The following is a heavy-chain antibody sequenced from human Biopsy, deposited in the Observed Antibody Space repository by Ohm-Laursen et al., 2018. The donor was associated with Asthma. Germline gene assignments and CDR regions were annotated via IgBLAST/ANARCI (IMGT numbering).Heavy chain of an antibody. D-gene: IGHD3-10*01. J-gene: IGHJ6*02. CDR1: GYTFNSAG. CDR3: ARAVDYSHYYGIDV. Sequence: SVTVSCKTSGYTFNSAGITWVRQAPGQVLEWMGWISVYNGNTKVAQKLQDRVTMITDTSTSTAYMELRSLRSDDTAVYFCARAVDYSHYYGIDVWGQGTTVTVS. CDR2: ISVYNGNT. V-gene: IGHV1-18*01.